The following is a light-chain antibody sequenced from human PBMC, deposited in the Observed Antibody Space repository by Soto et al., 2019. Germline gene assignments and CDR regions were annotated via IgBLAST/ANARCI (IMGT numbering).Light chain of an antibody. CDR1: SNDVGGYNY. V-gene: IGLV2-14*01. CDR3: TSYTSSITYV. J-gene: IGLJ1*01. CDR2: DVS. Sequence: QSVLTQPASVSGSPGQSITISCTGTSNDVGGYNYVSWYQQHPGKAHKLMIYDVSNRPSGVSNRFSGAKSGNTASLTISGLQAEDEADYYCTSYTSSITYVFGTGTKLTVL.